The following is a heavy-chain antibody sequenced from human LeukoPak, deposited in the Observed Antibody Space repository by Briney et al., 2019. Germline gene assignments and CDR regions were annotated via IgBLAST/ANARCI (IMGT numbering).Heavy chain of an antibody. J-gene: IGHJ4*02. V-gene: IGHV3-49*04. D-gene: IGHD6-19*01. CDR2: ITSNSNGATA. Sequence: GGSLRLSCTASGITFRNSAINWVRQAPGKGLEWVGFITSNSNGATAEYATSVKGRFSISRDDSTSIAYLQMNSLKSEDTGVYYRSFATSGWKATLDYWGRGSPVTVSS. CDR1: GITFRNSA. CDR3: SFATSGWKATLDY.